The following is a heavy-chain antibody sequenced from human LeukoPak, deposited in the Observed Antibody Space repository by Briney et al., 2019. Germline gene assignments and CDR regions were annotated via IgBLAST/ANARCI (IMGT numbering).Heavy chain of an antibody. CDR2: ISSYYGNT. V-gene: IGHV1-18*01. Sequence: SVTVSFKSSVYTFPIYCISWVRQAPGKGGGGMGWISSYYGNTHYTQKLEGRVTMSTKTCTSTPYMELRRLRSDDTAVYYCAREQYFGGPVVDKLRYFDWLLHNWFARWGEGTLVTVSS. J-gene: IGHJ5*02. CDR3: AREQYFGGPVVDKLRYFDWLLHNWFAR. CDR1: VYTFPIYC. D-gene: IGHD3-9*01.